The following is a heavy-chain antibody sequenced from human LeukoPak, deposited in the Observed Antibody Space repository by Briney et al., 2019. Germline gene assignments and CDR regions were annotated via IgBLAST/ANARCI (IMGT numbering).Heavy chain of an antibody. Sequence: PSQTLSLTCTVSGGSISSGDYYWSWIRQPPGKGLEWIGYIYYSGSTYYNPSLKSRVTISVDTSKTHFSLKLSSATAADTAVYYCARTSIGATGDLDYWGQGTLVTVSS. CDR1: GGSISSGDYY. D-gene: IGHD2-15*01. V-gene: IGHV4-30-4*01. CDR3: ARTSIGATGDLDY. CDR2: IYYSGST. J-gene: IGHJ4*02.